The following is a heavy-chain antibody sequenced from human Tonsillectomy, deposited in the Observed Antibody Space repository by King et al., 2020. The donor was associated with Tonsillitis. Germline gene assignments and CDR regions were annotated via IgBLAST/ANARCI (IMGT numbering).Heavy chain of an antibody. J-gene: IGHJ4*02. V-gene: IGHV3-23*01. Sequence: EVQLLESGGGLVQPGGSLRLSCAASGFTFSSYAMTWVRPAPGKGLEWVSAISGSSGSTYYADSVKGRFTISRDNSKNTLYLQMNSLRAEDTAVYYCAKDRYGDYDPTTFDYWGQGTLVTVSS. CDR2: ISGSSGST. D-gene: IGHD4-17*01. CDR1: GFTFSSYA. CDR3: AKDRYGDYDPTTFDY.